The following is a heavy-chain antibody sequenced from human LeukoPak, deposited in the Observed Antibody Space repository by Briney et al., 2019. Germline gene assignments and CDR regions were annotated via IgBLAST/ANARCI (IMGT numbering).Heavy chain of an antibody. D-gene: IGHD3-10*01. J-gene: IGHJ3*02. Sequence: GGSLRLSCAASGFTFSSYSMNWVRQAPGKGLEWVSYISSSSSTIYYADSVKGRFTIYRDNAKNSLYLQMNSLRDEDTAVYYCARDARTYYYGSGSLRAFDIWGQGTMVTVSS. CDR1: GFTFSSYS. CDR2: ISSSSSTI. CDR3: ARDARTYYYGSGSLRAFDI. V-gene: IGHV3-48*02.